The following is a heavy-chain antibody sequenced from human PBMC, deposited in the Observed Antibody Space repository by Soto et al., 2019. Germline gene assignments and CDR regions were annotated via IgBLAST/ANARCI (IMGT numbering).Heavy chain of an antibody. J-gene: IGHJ5*02. CDR2: IGTLSDT. D-gene: IGHD3-10*01. CDR1: GFTFSTFD. Sequence: GGSLRLSCAGSGFTFSTFDIHWVRQAPGKGLEWVSGIGTLSDTFYAASVQGRFTISRQNAKSSVYLQMNSLRAGDTAFYYCARGRSFSYDSTPPPMFDPWGQGTLVTV. V-gene: IGHV3-13*01. CDR3: ARGRSFSYDSTPPPMFDP.